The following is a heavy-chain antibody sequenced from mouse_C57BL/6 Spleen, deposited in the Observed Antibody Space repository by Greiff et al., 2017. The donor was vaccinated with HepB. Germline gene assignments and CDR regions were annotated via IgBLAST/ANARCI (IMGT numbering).Heavy chain of an antibody. V-gene: IGHV1-52*01. Sequence: VQLQQPGAELVRPGSSVKLSCKASGYTFTSYWMHWVKQRPIQGLEWIGNIDPSDSETHYNQKFKDKATLTVDKSSSTAYMQLSSLTSEDSAVYYCARFYYYGSRRYFDYWGQGTTLTVSS. CDR2: IDPSDSET. CDR3: ARFYYYGSRRYFDY. J-gene: IGHJ2*01. CDR1: GYTFTSYW. D-gene: IGHD1-1*01.